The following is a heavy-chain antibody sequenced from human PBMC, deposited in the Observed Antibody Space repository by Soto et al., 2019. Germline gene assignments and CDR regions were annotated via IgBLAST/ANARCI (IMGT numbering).Heavy chain of an antibody. CDR1: GGSISSGGYY. CDR2: IYYSGST. Sequence: SETLSLTCTVSGGSISSGGYYWSWIRQHPGKGLEWIGYIYYSGSTYYNPSLKSRVTISVDTSKNQFSLKLSSVTAADTAVYYCARAGILTGYYSPFDYWGQGTLVTVSS. V-gene: IGHV4-31*02. D-gene: IGHD3-9*01. J-gene: IGHJ4*02. CDR3: ARAGILTGYYSPFDY.